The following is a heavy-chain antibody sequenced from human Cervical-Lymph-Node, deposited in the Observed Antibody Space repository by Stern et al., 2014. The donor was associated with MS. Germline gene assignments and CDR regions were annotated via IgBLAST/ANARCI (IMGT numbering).Heavy chain of an antibody. V-gene: IGHV1-69*01. J-gene: IGHJ5*02. Sequence: VQLVESGAGVTKPGSSVKLSCTASGGTFSKFPSSWVRQAPGQGLEWMGGIFSVFGTPTYAQEFRGRVTITADVSTSTVYMELSSLRSDDTAVYYCALSSETSDRWYSLGYDLWGQGTLVTVSS. CDR3: ALSSETSDRWYSLGYDL. CDR1: GGTFSKFP. D-gene: IGHD6-13*01. CDR2: IFSVFGTP.